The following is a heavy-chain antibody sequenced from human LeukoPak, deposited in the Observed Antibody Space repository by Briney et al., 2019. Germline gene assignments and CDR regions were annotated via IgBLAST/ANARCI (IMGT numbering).Heavy chain of an antibody. V-gene: IGHV3-74*01. CDR3: ARGIYGNFDY. Sequence: PTGGSLRLSYAASGFTFSKYWMHWVRQVPRKGLIWVSRINNEGNGTNYADSVKGRFTISRDNAKNTLYLQMTSLRAEDTAVYYCARGIYGNFDYWGQGSLVTVSS. CDR2: INNEGNGT. D-gene: IGHD3-10*01. J-gene: IGHJ4*02. CDR1: GFTFSKYW.